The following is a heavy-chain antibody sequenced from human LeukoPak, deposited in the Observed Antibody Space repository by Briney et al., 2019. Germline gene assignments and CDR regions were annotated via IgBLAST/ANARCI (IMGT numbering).Heavy chain of an antibody. D-gene: IGHD1-26*01. J-gene: IGHJ3*02. CDR1: GDSVSSNSAA. CDR2: TYYRSKWYN. Sequence: SQTLSLTCAISGDSVSSNSAAWNWIRQSPSRGLEWLGRTYYRSKWYNDYAVSVKSRITINPDTSKNQFSLKLSSVTAADTAVYYCARYSWDSIVGASDAFDIWGQGTMVTVSS. CDR3: ARYSWDSIVGASDAFDI. V-gene: IGHV6-1*01.